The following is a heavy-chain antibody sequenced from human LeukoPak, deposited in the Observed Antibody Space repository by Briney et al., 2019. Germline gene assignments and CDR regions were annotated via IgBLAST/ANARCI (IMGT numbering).Heavy chain of an antibody. CDR1: GGSFSGYY. D-gene: IGHD3-10*01. Sequence: PSETLSLTCAVYGGSFSGYYWSWLRQPPGKGLEWIGEINHSGSTNYNPSLKSRVTISVDTSKNQFSLKLSSVTAADTAVYYCASVRRGFGESSKYYSYYYMDVWGNGTTVPIS. J-gene: IGHJ6*03. CDR3: ASVRRGFGESSKYYSYYYMDV. V-gene: IGHV4-34*01. CDR2: INHSGST.